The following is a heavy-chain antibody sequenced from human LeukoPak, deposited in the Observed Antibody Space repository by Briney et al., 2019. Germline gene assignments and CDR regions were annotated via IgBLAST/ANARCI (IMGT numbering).Heavy chain of an antibody. Sequence: GASVKVSCKASGGTFSSYAISWVRQAPGQGLEWMGWISAYNGNTNYAQKLQGRVTMTTDTSTSTAYMELRSLRSDDTAVYYCARDRYCSGGSCYVRSYYYYMDVWGKGTTVTVSS. V-gene: IGHV1-18*01. CDR1: GGTFSSYA. CDR3: ARDRYCSGGSCYVRSYYYYMDV. CDR2: ISAYNGNT. D-gene: IGHD2-15*01. J-gene: IGHJ6*03.